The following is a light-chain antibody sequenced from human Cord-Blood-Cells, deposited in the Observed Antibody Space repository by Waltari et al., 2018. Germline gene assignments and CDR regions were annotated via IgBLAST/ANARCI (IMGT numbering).Light chain of an antibody. J-gene: IGKJ1*01. CDR2: DAS. CDR3: QQRSNWPRK. V-gene: IGKV3-11*01. Sequence: EMVLTQSLATLSLSPGERATICCRAIHSVSSYLDWYQQKPGQVPRLLIYDASNRATVIPARFSGSESGTDFTLTISSLEPEDFAVYDCQQRSNWPRKFGQGTKVVIK. CDR1: HSVSSY.